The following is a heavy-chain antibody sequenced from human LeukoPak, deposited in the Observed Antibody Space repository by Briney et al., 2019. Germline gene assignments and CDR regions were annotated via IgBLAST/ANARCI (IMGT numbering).Heavy chain of an antibody. Sequence: PSETLSLTCTVSGGSISSYYWSWIRQPPGKGLEWIGYIYYSGSTNYNPSLKSRVTISVDTSKNQFSLKLSSVTAADTAVYYCARDPGVGATNYWGQGALVSVSS. CDR1: GGSISSYY. CDR3: ARDPGVGATNY. D-gene: IGHD1-26*01. J-gene: IGHJ4*02. V-gene: IGHV4-59*01. CDR2: IYYSGST.